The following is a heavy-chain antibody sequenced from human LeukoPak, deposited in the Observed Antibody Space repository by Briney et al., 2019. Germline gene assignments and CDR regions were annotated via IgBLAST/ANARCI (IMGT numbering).Heavy chain of an antibody. V-gene: IGHV3-48*01. J-gene: IGHJ4*02. Sequence: GGSLRLSCAVSGFTFSGFWMSWSRQAPGKGLEWDSYISSSSLSIYYADSVKGRFTISRDNARNSLYLQMNSLRAEDTAMYYCARDATPTQLWFRGSFDYWGLGALVTVAS. D-gene: IGHD5-18*01. CDR2: ISSSSLSI. CDR1: GFTFSGFW. CDR3: ARDATPTQLWFRGSFDY.